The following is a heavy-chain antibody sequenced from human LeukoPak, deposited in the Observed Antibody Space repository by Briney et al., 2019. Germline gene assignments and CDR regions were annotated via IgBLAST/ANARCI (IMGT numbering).Heavy chain of an antibody. CDR2: TRSDGKSK. J-gene: IGHJ4*02. CDR1: GFIFHSYG. D-gene: IGHD5-18*01. CDR3: ARETAMAALDY. V-gene: IGHV3-30*02. Sequence: PGGSLRLSCAASGFIFHSYGMHWVRQAPGKGLEWVAFTRSDGKSKYYVDSVKGRFTISRDNAKNSLYLQMNSLRAEDTAVYYCARETAMAALDYWGQGTLVTVSS.